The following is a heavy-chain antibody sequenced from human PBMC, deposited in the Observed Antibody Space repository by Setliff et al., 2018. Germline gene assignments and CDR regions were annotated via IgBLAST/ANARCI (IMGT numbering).Heavy chain of an antibody. J-gene: IGHJ6*03. D-gene: IGHD3-10*01. V-gene: IGHV4-61*09. CDR3: AKVPITKVYFYMDV. Sequence: PSETLSLTCTVSGDSISSGSYYWSWIRQPAGKGLEWIGYIDTSGSTDYNPSLKSRVTISVDTSKNQLSLKLSSVTAADTAVYYCAKVPITKVYFYMDVWGKGTTVTVSS. CDR2: IDTSGST. CDR1: GDSISSGSYY.